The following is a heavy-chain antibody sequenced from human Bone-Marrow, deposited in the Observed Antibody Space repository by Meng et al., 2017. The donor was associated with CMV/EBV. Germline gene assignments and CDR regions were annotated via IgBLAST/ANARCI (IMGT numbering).Heavy chain of an antibody. D-gene: IGHD3-3*01. CDR1: GFTFSSYG. Sequence: GLSLKLSFAASGFTFSSYGIHWVRQAPGKGLEWVAFIRYDGSNKYYADSVKGRFTISRDNSKNTLYLQMNSLRAEDTAVYYCAKVPPTFTIFGVVTPFDYWGQGTLVTVSS. J-gene: IGHJ4*02. CDR3: AKVPPTFTIFGVVTPFDY. CDR2: IRYDGSNK. V-gene: IGHV3-30*02.